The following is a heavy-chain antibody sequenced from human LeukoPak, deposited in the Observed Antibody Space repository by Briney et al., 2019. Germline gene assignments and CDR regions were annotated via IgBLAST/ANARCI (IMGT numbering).Heavy chain of an antibody. V-gene: IGHV1-46*01. J-gene: IGHJ4*02. CDR1: GYTFTSYL. Sequence: ASVKVSCKASGYTFTSYLMHWVRQAPGQGLEWMGIINPSGGSTTYAQKFQGRVTMTRDTSTSTVYMALSSLRSEDTAVYHCARKIGYSYGSDYWGQGTLVTVSS. CDR3: ARKIGYSYGSDY. CDR2: INPSGGST. D-gene: IGHD5-18*01.